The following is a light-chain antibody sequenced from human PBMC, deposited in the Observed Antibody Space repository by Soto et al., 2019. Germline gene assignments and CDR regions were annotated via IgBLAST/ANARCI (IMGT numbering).Light chain of an antibody. CDR3: LQHNNYPPIT. V-gene: IGKV1-17*01. Sequence: DIQMTQSPSSLSASVGDRATITCRASQGIRNDLAWYQQKPGKAPKRLIYDASSLESGVPSRFSGSGSGTEFTLTISSLQPEDFATYYCLQHNNYPPITFGQGTRLEIK. J-gene: IGKJ5*01. CDR1: QGIRND. CDR2: DAS.